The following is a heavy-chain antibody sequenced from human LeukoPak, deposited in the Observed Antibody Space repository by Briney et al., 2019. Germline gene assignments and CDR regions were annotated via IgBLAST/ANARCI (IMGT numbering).Heavy chain of an antibody. CDR3: ANLDTAMVNLEGDY. Sequence: PGGSLRLSCAASGFTFSSYAMSWVRQAPGKGLEWVSAISGSGGSTYYADSVKGRFTISRDNSKNTLYLQMNSLRAEDTAVYYCANLDTAMVNLEGDYWGQGTLVTVSS. D-gene: IGHD5-18*01. CDR1: GFTFSSYA. V-gene: IGHV3-23*01. J-gene: IGHJ4*02. CDR2: ISGSGGST.